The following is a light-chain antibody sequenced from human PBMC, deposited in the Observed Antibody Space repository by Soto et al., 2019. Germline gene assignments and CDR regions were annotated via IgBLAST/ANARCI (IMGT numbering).Light chain of an antibody. J-gene: IGKJ4*01. CDR1: QSVSNY. V-gene: IGKV3-11*01. CDR3: QQRTNWPQLT. CDR2: DAS. Sequence: EIVLTQSPATLSLSPGERATLSCRASQSVSNYLAWYQQKAGQAPRLLIYDASNRATGIPVRFSGSGSGTDLTLTISSLEPEYFAVYYCQQRTNWPQLTFGGGTKVEIK.